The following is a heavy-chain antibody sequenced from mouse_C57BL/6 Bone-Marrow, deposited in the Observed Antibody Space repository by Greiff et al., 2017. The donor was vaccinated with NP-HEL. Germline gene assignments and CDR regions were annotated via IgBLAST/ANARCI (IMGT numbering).Heavy chain of an antibody. CDR1: GYTFTSYW. V-gene: IGHV1-64*01. D-gene: IGHD1-1*01. J-gene: IGHJ1*03. Sequence: QVHVKQSGAELVKPGASVKLSCKASGYTFTSYWMHWVKQRPGQGLEWIGMIHPNSGSTNYNEKFKSKATLTVDKSSSTAYMQLSSLTSEDSAVYYCAIYYYGSSSYWYFDVWGTGTTVTVSS. CDR3: AIYYYGSSSYWYFDV. CDR2: IHPNSGST.